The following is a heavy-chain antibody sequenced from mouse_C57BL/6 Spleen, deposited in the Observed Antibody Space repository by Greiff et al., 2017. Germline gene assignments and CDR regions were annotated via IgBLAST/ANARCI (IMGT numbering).Heavy chain of an antibody. CDR3: TPGRDFDY. V-gene: IGHV14-4*01. CDR2: IDPENGDT. J-gene: IGHJ2*01. CDR1: GFNIKDDY. Sequence: EVQVVESGAELVRPGASVKLSCTASGFNIKDDYMHWVKQRPEQGLEWIGWIDPENGDTEYASKFQGKATITADTSSNTAYLQLSSLTSEDTAVYYCTPGRDFDYWGQGTTLTVSS. D-gene: IGHD4-1*01.